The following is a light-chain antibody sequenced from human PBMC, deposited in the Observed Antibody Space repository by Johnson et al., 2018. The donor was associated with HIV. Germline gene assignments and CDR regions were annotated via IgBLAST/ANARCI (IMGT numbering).Light chain of an antibody. CDR2: NNS. CDR1: RSNIGNNY. CDR3: GTWDNSLNVYV. Sequence: TQPPSVSAAPGQKVTISCSGSRSNIGNNYVSWYQQLPGTAPKLLISNNSKRPPGIPDRFSGSKSGTSATLAITGLQTGDEADYYCGTWDNSLNVYVFGTGTNVTVL. J-gene: IGLJ1*01. V-gene: IGLV1-51*01.